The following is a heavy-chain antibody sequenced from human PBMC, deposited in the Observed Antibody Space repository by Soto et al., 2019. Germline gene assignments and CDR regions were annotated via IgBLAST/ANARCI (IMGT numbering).Heavy chain of an antibody. D-gene: IGHD3-3*01. J-gene: IGHJ6*02. CDR2: IYPGDSDT. CDR1: GYSCTSYW. V-gene: IGHV5-51*01. Sequence: GESLKISCKGSGYSCTSYWIGWVRQMPGKGLEWMGIIYPGDSDTRYSPSFQGQVTISADKSISTAYLQWSSLKASDTAMYYCARQILEWTYGMDVWGQGTTVTVSS. CDR3: ARQILEWTYGMDV.